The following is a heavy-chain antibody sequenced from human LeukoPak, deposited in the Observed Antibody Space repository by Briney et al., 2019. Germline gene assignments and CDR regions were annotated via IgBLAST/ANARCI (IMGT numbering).Heavy chain of an antibody. V-gene: IGHV1-3*01. CDR2: INAGNGNT. D-gene: IGHD3-22*01. J-gene: IGHJ3*02. CDR1: GYTFTSYD. Sequence: ASVKVSCKASGYTFTSYDMHWVRQAPGQRLEWMGWINAGNGNTKYSQKFQGRVTITRDTSASTAYMELSSLRSADTAVYYCASDSSGYYFGAFDIWGQGTMVTVSS. CDR3: ASDSSGYYFGAFDI.